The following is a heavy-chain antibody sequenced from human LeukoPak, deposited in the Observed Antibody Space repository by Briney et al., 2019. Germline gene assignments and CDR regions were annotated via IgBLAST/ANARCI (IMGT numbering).Heavy chain of an antibody. D-gene: IGHD3-16*01. J-gene: IGHJ4*02. CDR2: IYYSGST. Sequence: PSETLSLTCTVSGGSISSGGYYWSWIRQHPGKGLEWIGYIYYSGSTYYNPSLKSRVTISVDTSKNLFSLKLSCVTAADTAVYYCARGDSSHYYFDYWGQGTLVTVSS. CDR3: ARGDSSHYYFDY. V-gene: IGHV4-31*03. CDR1: GGSISSGGYY.